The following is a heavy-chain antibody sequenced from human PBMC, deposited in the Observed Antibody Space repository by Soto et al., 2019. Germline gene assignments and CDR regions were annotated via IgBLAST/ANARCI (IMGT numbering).Heavy chain of an antibody. D-gene: IGHD3-16*01. V-gene: IGHV4-31*03. CDR2: IYYSGST. CDR1: GGSISCGGYY. CDR3: ARDLGANNYYYYGMDV. Sequence: SETLSLTYTVSGGSISCGGYYWSWIRQHPGKGLEWIGYIYYSGSTYYNPSLKSRVTISVHTSKNQFSLKLSSVTAADTAVYYCARDLGANNYYYYGMDVWGQGTTVTVSS. J-gene: IGHJ6*02.